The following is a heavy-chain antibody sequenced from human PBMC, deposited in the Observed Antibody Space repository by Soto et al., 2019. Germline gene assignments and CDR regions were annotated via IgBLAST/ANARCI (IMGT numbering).Heavy chain of an antibody. V-gene: IGHV3-23*01. D-gene: IGHD4-17*01. CDR1: GFTFSSYA. CDR3: ARGSAYSDYDLEY. Sequence: EVQLLESGGGLVRPWGSLTLSCAATGFTFSSYAMTWVRQAPGKGLEWVSGVSGTGGSASYADSVKGRFTIPRDKSANALYLHMNSLRAEDTAVYYCARGSAYSDYDLEYWGQGTLVTVSS. CDR2: VSGTGGSA. J-gene: IGHJ4*02.